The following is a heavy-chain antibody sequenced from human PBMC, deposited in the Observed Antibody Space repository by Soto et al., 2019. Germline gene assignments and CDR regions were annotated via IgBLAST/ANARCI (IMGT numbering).Heavy chain of an antibody. V-gene: IGHV3-30*18. CDR3: AKDTVSGFYYYYGMDV. Sequence: QVQLVESGGGVVQPGRSLRLSCAASGFTFSSYGMHWVRQAPGKGLEWVAVISYDGSNKYYADSAKGRFTISRDNSKNTLYLQMNSLRAEDTAVYYCAKDTVSGFYYYYGMDVWGQGTTVTVSS. CDR2: ISYDGSNK. CDR1: GFTFSSYG. J-gene: IGHJ6*02. D-gene: IGHD2-15*01.